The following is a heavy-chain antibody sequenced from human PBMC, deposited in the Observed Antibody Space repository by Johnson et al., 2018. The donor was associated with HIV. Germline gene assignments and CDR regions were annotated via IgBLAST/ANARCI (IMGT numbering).Heavy chain of an antibody. CDR3: AREKKMGGTFDI. CDR1: GFTFINYA. J-gene: IGHJ3*02. D-gene: IGHD5-24*01. CDR2: ISYDGSNK. V-gene: IGHV3-7*03. Sequence: VQVVESGGGLVQPGGSLRLSCAASGFTFINYAMSWVRQAPGKGLEWVAVISYDGSNKYYVDSVKGRFTISRDNAKNARYLQMNSLRAEDTAVYYSAREKKMGGTFDIWGQGTMVTVSS.